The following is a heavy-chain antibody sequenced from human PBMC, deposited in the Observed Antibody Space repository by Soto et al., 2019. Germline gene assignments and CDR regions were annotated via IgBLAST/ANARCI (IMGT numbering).Heavy chain of an antibody. CDR1: GGSISTVDYW. CDR2: IYDGGRT. J-gene: IGHJ4*02. D-gene: IGHD7-27*01. V-gene: IGHV4-30-4*01. Sequence: QVQLQESGPGLVKPSQTLSLTCTVSGGSISTVDYWWSWIRQSPEMGLEWIGHIYDGGRTYNNPSLESRVTMAVDTSKSQLSLTLCSVSAADTAGYYCARGPSGDKVDSWGQGTLVTVSS. CDR3: ARGPSGDKVDS.